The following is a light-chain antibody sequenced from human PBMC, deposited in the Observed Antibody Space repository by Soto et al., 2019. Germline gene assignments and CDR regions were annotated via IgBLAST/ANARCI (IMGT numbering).Light chain of an antibody. CDR3: QQRYNWPPLS. V-gene: IGKV3-11*01. CDR1: QSVSVF. J-gene: IGKJ4*01. CDR2: DAS. Sequence: EIVLTQSPATLSLSPGERATLSCRASQSVSVFLAWYQQKPGQAPRLLIYDASNRATGIPARFSGSGSGTDFTLTIRSLEPEDSAVYYCQQRYNWPPLSFGGGTKVEIK.